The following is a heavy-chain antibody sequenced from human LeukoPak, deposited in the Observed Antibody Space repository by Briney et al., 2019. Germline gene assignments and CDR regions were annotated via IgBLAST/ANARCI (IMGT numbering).Heavy chain of an antibody. V-gene: IGHV4-39*07. J-gene: IGHJ6*03. CDR1: GDSITTTSYS. Sequence: KPSETLSLTCTVSGDSITTTSYSWGWIRQPPGKGLEWIGRVYYSGTTYYNPSLKSRVTMSVDTSKNQFSLKLRSVTAADTAVYYCARGYNWGSPTRNFYYLDVWGKGTTVTVSS. D-gene: IGHD7-27*01. CDR3: ARGYNWGSPTRNFYYLDV. CDR2: VYYSGTT.